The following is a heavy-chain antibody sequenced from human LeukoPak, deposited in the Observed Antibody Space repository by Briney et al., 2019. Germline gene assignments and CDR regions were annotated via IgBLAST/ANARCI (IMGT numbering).Heavy chain of an antibody. D-gene: IGHD2-2*01. CDR1: GVSISSSSYY. CDR3: ARQDLGIVVPAAMQDY. J-gene: IGHJ4*02. V-gene: IGHV4-39*01. CDR2: IYYSGST. Sequence: SETLSLTCTVSGVSISSSSYYWGWIRQPPGKGLEWIGSIYYSGSTYYNPSLKSRVTISVDTSKNQFSLKLSSVTAADTAVYYCARQDLGIVVPAAMQDYWGQGTLVTVSS.